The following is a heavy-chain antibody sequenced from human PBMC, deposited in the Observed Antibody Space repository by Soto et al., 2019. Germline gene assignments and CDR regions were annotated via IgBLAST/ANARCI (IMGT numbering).Heavy chain of an antibody. CDR2: IYPGDSDT. CDR3: ARYYYDSSGYRSIWDY. D-gene: IGHD3-22*01. CDR1: GYSFSSYW. V-gene: IGHV5-51*01. J-gene: IGHJ4*02. Sequence: PGESLKISCKGSGYSFSSYWIGWVRQMPGKGLEWMGIIYPGDSDTTYSPSFQGQVTVSADKSISTAYLQWSSLKASGTAMYYCARYYYDSSGYRSIWDYSGQGTLDIVSS.